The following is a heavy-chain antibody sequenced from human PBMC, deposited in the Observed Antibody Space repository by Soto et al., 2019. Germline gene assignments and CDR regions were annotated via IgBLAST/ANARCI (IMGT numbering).Heavy chain of an antibody. Sequence: ASVKVSCKASGYTFTGYYMHWVRQAPGQGLEWMGWINPNSGGTNYAQKFQGWVTMTRDTSISTAYMELSRLRSDDTAVYYCAREFREYSSGWYHGGRASGYYYYMDVWGKGTTVTVSS. CDR1: GYTFTGYY. J-gene: IGHJ6*03. V-gene: IGHV1-2*04. CDR2: INPNSGGT. CDR3: AREFREYSSGWYHGGRASGYYYYMDV. D-gene: IGHD6-19*01.